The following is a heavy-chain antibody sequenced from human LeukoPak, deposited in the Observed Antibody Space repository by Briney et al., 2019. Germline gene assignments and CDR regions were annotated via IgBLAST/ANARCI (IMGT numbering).Heavy chain of an antibody. V-gene: IGHV3-11*01. CDR1: GFTFSDYY. CDR3: ARAERELLEEYFQH. CDR2: ISSSGSTI. D-gene: IGHD1-26*01. Sequence: GGSLRLPCAASGFTFSDYYMSWIRQAPGKGLEWVSYISSSGSTIYYADSVKGRFTISRDNAKNSLYLQMNSLRAEDTAVYYCARAERELLEEYFQHWGQGTLVTVSS. J-gene: IGHJ1*01.